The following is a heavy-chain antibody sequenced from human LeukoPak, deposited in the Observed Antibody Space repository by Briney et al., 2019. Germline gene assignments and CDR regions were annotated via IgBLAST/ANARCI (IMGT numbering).Heavy chain of an antibody. D-gene: IGHD6-19*01. CDR1: GGSISSGDYY. CDR3: ARAVLGAVAGSSRLGKFDP. J-gene: IGHJ5*02. CDR2: IYYSGST. Sequence: SETLSLTCTVSGGSISSGDYYWSWIRQPPGKGLEWIGYIYYSGSTYYNPSLKSRVTISVDTSKSQFSLKLSSVTAADTAVYYCARAVLGAVAGSSRLGKFDPWGQGTLVTVSS. V-gene: IGHV4-30-4*01.